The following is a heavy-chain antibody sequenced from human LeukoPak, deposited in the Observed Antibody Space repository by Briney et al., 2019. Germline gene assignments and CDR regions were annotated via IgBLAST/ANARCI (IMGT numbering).Heavy chain of an antibody. V-gene: IGHV4-61*02. D-gene: IGHD6-13*01. Sequence: SETLSLTCTVSGGSISSGSYYWSWIRQPAGKGLEWIGRIYTSGSTNHNPSLKSRVTISVDTSKNQFSLKLSSVTAADTAVYYCARAPRGSSSWYPALWYFDLWGRGTLVTVSS. CDR3: ARAPRGSSSWYPALWYFDL. J-gene: IGHJ2*01. CDR1: GGSISSGSYY. CDR2: IYTSGST.